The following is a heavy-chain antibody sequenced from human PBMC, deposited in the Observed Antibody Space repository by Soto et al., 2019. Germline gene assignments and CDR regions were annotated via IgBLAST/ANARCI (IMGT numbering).Heavy chain of an antibody. CDR3: ARGDLPTYCGGDCQAYYFDY. CDR1: GFTFSSYG. D-gene: IGHD2-21*02. CDR2: IWYDGSNK. J-gene: IGHJ4*02. V-gene: IGHV3-33*01. Sequence: QVQLVESGGGVVQPGRSLRLSCAASGFTFSSYGMHWVRQAPGKGLEWVAVIWYDGSNKYYADSVKGRFTISRDNSKNTLYLQMNSLRAEDTAVYYCARGDLPTYCGGDCQAYYFDYWGQGTLVTVSS.